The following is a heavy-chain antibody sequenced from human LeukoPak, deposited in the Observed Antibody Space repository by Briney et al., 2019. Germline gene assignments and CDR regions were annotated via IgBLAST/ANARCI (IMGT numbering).Heavy chain of an antibody. Sequence: ASVKVSCKASGYTFTSYDINWVRQATGQGLEWMGWMNPNSGNTGYAQKFQGRVTMTRNTSISTAYMELSSLRSEDTAVYYCATFTLEYIVVVPAARTDAFDIWGQGTMVTVSS. CDR1: GYTFTSYD. J-gene: IGHJ3*02. V-gene: IGHV1-8*01. CDR2: MNPNSGNT. D-gene: IGHD2-2*01. CDR3: ATFTLEYIVVVPAARTDAFDI.